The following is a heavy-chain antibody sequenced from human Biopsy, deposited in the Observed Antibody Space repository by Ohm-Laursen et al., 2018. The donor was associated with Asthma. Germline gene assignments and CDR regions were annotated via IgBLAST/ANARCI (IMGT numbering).Heavy chain of an antibody. CDR2: ISKDASTQ. CDR1: GFSFSNFA. Sequence: SLRLSCSATGFSFSNFAIHWVRQAPGKGLEWVGVISKDASTQDYADSVKGRFTMARDNSKNTLDLQMNSLREEDTAVYYCVGDGTDDAFDIWGQGTVVSVSS. J-gene: IGHJ3*02. V-gene: IGHV3-30*01. CDR3: VGDGTDDAFDI. D-gene: IGHD1-1*01.